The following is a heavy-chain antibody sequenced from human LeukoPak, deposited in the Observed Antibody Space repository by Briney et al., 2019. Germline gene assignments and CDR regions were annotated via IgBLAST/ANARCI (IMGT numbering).Heavy chain of an antibody. CDR1: GFTFSSYA. CDR2: ISYDGSNK. D-gene: IGHD6-19*01. CDR3: ARDGYSSGWYGLYFDY. J-gene: IGHJ4*02. Sequence: GSLRLSFAASGFTFSSYAMHWVRQAPGKGLEWVAVISYDGSNKCYADSVKGRFTISRDNSKNTLYLQMNSLRAEDTAVYYCARDGYSSGWYGLYFDYWGQGTLVTVSS. V-gene: IGHV3-30*04.